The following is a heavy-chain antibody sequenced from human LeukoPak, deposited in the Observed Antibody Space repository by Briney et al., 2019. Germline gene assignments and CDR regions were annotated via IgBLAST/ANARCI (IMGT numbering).Heavy chain of an antibody. D-gene: IGHD6-19*01. Sequence: SETLSLTCAVYGGSFSGYYWSWVRQPPGKGLEWIGEINHSGSTNYNPSLKSRVTISVDTSKNQFSLKLSSVTAADTAVYYCASIMSGWDHYFDYWGQGTLVTVSS. CDR3: ASIMSGWDHYFDY. V-gene: IGHV4-34*01. J-gene: IGHJ4*02. CDR1: GGSFSGYY. CDR2: INHSGST.